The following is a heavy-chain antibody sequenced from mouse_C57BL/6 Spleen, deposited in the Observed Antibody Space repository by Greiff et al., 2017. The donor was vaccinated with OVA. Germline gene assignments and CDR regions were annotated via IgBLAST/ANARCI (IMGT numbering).Heavy chain of an antibody. V-gene: IGHV1-55*01. CDR3: AREGMVTTAMDY. CDR2: IYPGSGST. D-gene: IGHD2-2*01. CDR1: GYTFTSYW. J-gene: IGHJ4*01. Sequence: QVQLQQSGAELVKPGASVKMSCKASGYTFTSYWITWVKQRPGPGLEWIGDIYPGSGSTNYNEKFKSKATLTVDTSSSTAYMQLSSLTSEDSAVYYCAREGMVTTAMDYWGQGTSVTVSS.